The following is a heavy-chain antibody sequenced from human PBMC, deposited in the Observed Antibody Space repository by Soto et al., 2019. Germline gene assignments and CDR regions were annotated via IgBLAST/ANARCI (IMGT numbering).Heavy chain of an antibody. CDR3: ARVPPIFGVVITPYYFDY. Sequence: SETLSLTCTVSGGSISSYYWSWIRQPPGKGLEWIGYIYYSGSTNYNPSLKSRVTISVDTSKNQFSLKLSSVTAADTAVYYCARVPPIFGVVITPYYFDYWGQGTLVTVSS. V-gene: IGHV4-59*01. D-gene: IGHD3-3*01. J-gene: IGHJ4*02. CDR2: IYYSGST. CDR1: GGSISSYY.